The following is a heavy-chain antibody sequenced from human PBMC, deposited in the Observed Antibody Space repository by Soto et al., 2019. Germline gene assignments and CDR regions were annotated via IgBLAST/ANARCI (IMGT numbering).Heavy chain of an antibody. CDR2: ILYDGSNK. V-gene: IGHV3-30*18. D-gene: IGHD2-2*01. J-gene: IGHJ6*02. Sequence: GSLRLSCAASGXTISNYCMHWVRQTPGKGLEWVALILYDGSNKYYADAVNCLFTISIYNSKNTLYLQVSSLRAEDTAVYYCAKSRDAYNFYFYYGMDVWGQGTTGTVSS. CDR1: GXTISNYC. CDR3: AKSRDAYNFYFYYGMDV.